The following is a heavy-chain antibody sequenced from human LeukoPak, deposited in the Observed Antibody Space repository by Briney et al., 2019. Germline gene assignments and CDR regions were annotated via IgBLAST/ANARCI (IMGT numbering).Heavy chain of an antibody. V-gene: IGHV1-58*02. J-gene: IGHJ5*02. CDR2: IVVGSGNT. CDR1: GFTFTSSA. CDR3: AAVLPSYDFWSGRS. Sequence: SVKVSCKASGFTFTSSAMQWVRQARGQRLEWIGWIVVGSGNTNYAQKFQERVTITRDMSTSTAYMELSSLRSEDTAVYYCAAVLPSYDFWSGRSWGQGTLVTVSS. D-gene: IGHD3-3*01.